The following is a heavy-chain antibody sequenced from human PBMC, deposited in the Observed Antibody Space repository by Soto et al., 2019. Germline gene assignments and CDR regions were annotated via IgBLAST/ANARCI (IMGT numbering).Heavy chain of an antibody. D-gene: IGHD2-15*01. CDR1: GGTFSSYA. CDR3: ARRYCSGGSCYSIDY. Sequence: SVRVSCKASGGTFSSYAISWVRQAPGQGLEWMGGIIPIFGTANYAQKFQGRVTITADESTSTAYMELSSLRSEDTAVYYCARRYCSGGSCYSIDYWGQGTLVTVS. CDR2: IIPIFGTA. J-gene: IGHJ4*02. V-gene: IGHV1-69*13.